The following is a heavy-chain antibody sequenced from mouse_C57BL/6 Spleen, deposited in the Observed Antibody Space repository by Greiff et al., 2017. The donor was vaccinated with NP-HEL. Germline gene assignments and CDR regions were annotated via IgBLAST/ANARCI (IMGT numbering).Heavy chain of an antibody. D-gene: IGHD2-4*01. CDR2: INPNNGGT. CDR1: GYTFTDYN. V-gene: IGHV1-18*01. Sequence: EVQLQQSGPELVKPGASVKIPCKASGYTFTDYNMDWVKQSHGKSLEWIGDINPNNGGTIYNQKFKGKATLTVDKSSSTAYMELRSLTSEDTAVYYCARADDYDYDYWYFDVWGTGTTVTVSS. J-gene: IGHJ1*03. CDR3: ARADDYDYDYWYFDV.